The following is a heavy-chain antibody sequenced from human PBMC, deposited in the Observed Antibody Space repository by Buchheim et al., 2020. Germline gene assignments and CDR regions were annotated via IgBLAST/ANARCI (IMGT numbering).Heavy chain of an antibody. Sequence: QVQLVQSGAEVRKPGASVKVSCKASGYTFTNYDVNWVRQATGQGPEWMGWMNPNSGDTGPAQQFQGRLTMTRDTSISTAYMELSSLTFDDTGVYYCARSGYSSSWSHWYFDLWGRGTL. J-gene: IGHJ2*01. CDR1: GYTFTNYD. CDR3: ARSGYSSSWSHWYFDL. D-gene: IGHD6-13*01. CDR2: MNPNSGDT. V-gene: IGHV1-8*01.